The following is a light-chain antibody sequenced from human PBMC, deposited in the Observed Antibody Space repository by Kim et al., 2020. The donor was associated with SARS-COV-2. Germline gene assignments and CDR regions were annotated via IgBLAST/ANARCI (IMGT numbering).Light chain of an antibody. V-gene: IGLV3-21*04. J-gene: IGLJ2*01. CDR1: YIESKR. Sequence: PGKTASITCGGNYIESKRVHWYQQHPAQAPVLVISYNGDRHSGIPERLSVSNSGNAATLSISRVEAGDEADYYCQVWDTNSDHPVVFGGGTQLTVL. CDR3: QVWDTNSDHPVV. CDR2: YNG.